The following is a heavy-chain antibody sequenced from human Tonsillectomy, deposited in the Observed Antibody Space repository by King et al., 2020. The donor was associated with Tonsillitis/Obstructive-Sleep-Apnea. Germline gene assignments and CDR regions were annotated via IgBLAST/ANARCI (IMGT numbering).Heavy chain of an antibody. J-gene: IGHJ4*02. CDR1: GFSLSTSGVG. CDR3: AHRPGYYDSNSYYDY. CDR2: IYWDDDE. Sequence: LTLKESGPTLVKPTQTLTLTCTFSGFSLSTSGVGVGWIRQPPGKALEWLALIYWDDDERYSPSLKSRLTITKDTSKNQVVLTMTNVDPVDTATYYCAHRPGYYDSNSYYDYWGQGTLVTVSS. V-gene: IGHV2-5*02. D-gene: IGHD3-22*01.